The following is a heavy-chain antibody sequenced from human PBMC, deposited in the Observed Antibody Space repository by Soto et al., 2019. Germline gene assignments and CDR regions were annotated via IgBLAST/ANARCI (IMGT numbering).Heavy chain of an antibody. CDR2: ISYDGSNK. CDR3: AKDQLGADFDY. Sequence: VQLVESGGGVVQPGRSLRLSCAASGFTFSSYGMHWVRQAPGKGLEWVAVISYDGSNKYYADSVKGRFTISRDNSKNTLYLQMNSLRAEDTAVYYCAKDQLGADFDYWGQGTLVTVSS. D-gene: IGHD6-6*01. V-gene: IGHV3-30*18. J-gene: IGHJ4*02. CDR1: GFTFSSYG.